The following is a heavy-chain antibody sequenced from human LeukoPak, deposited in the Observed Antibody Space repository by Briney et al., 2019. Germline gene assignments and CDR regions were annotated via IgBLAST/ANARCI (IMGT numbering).Heavy chain of an antibody. CDR1: GFTFSSYA. CDR3: AKDGYGGNSGAFDDADY. J-gene: IGHJ4*02. CDR2: ISGSGGST. D-gene: IGHD4-23*01. Sequence: GGSLRLSCAASGFTFSSYAMSWVRQAPGKGLEWVSAISGSGGSTYYADSVKGRFTISRDNSKNTLYLQMNSLRAEDTAVYYCAKDGYGGNSGAFDDADYWGQGTLVTVSS. V-gene: IGHV3-23*01.